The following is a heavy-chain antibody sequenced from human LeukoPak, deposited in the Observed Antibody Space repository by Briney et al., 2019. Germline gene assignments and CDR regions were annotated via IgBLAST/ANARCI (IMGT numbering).Heavy chain of an antibody. CDR2: ISGSGGST. D-gene: IGHD1-1*01. J-gene: IGHJ3*02. V-gene: IGHV3-23*01. CDR1: GFTFSSYA. CDR3: AKSLLTTATGTGRAFDI. Sequence: GGSLRLSCAASGFTFSSYAVSWVRQAPGKGLEWVSAISGSGGSTYYADSVKGRFTISRDNSKNTLYLQMNSLRAEDSAEYYCAKSLLTTATGTGRAFDIWGQGIMVTVSA.